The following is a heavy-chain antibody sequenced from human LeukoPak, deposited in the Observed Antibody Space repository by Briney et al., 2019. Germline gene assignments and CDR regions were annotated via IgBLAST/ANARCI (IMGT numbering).Heavy chain of an antibody. Sequence: SETLSLTCGVSGGSISNANWWSWVRQPPGQGLEWIGEISLTGLTHYTPSLERRVTVSRGKSKNRLSLNLTSVTAADTAVYYGSRENGASSSFGYWGQGILVTV. CDR2: ISLTGLT. D-gene: IGHD2-8*01. J-gene: IGHJ4*02. V-gene: IGHV4-4*02. CDR3: SRENGASSSFGY. CDR1: GGSISNANW.